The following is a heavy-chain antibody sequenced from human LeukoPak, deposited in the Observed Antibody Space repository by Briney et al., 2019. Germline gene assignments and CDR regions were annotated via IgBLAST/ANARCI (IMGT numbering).Heavy chain of an antibody. Sequence: GGSLRLSCAASGFTFSNYWMTWVRQAPGKGLEWVANIKEDGSEKYSVDSVRGRFTVSRENAKNSLYLQMNSLRAEDTAVYYCARDRGSSHLFDYWGQGTLVTVSS. CDR1: GFTFSNYW. CDR2: IKEDGSEK. CDR3: ARDRGSSHLFDY. V-gene: IGHV3-7*01. D-gene: IGHD6-6*01. J-gene: IGHJ4*02.